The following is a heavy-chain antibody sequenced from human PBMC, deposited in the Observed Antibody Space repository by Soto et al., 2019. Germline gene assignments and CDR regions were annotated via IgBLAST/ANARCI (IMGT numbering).Heavy chain of an antibody. CDR2: IYYSGST. CDR3: ARHGYSYRFDY. D-gene: IGHD5-18*01. J-gene: IGHJ4*02. CDR1: GGSISDYY. Sequence: PSETLSLTCTVSGGSISDYYWTWIRQPPGKGLEWIGYIYYSGSTNYNASLKSRVTMSIDTSKNQFSLKLSSVTAADTAVYYCARHGYSYRFDYWGQGTLVTVSS. V-gene: IGHV4-59*08.